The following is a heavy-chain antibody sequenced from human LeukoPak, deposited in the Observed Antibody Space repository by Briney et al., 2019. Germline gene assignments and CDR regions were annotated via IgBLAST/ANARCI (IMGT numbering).Heavy chain of an antibody. J-gene: IGHJ4*02. V-gene: IGHV1-69*05. CDR1: GGTFSSYA. D-gene: IGHD5-24*01. Sequence: SVKVSCKASGGTFSSYAISWVRQAPGQGLEWMGRIIPIFGTANYAQKFQGRVTITTDESTSTAYMELSSLGSEDTAVYYCARVASGEGWHDYWGQGTLVTVSS. CDR2: IIPIFGTA. CDR3: ARVASGEGWHDY.